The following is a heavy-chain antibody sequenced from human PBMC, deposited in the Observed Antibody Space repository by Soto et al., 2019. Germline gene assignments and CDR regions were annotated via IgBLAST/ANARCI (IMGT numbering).Heavy chain of an antibody. J-gene: IGHJ3*02. D-gene: IGHD3-22*01. Sequence: ASVKVSCQASGYTFTSYAMHWVRQAPGQRLEWMGWINAGNGNAKYSQKFQGRVTITRDTSASTAYMELSSLRSEDTAVYYCARDYSYYYDSSGSLAAFDIWGQGTMVTVSS. CDR3: ARDYSYYYDSSGSLAAFDI. CDR2: INAGNGNA. CDR1: GYTFTSYA. V-gene: IGHV1-3*01.